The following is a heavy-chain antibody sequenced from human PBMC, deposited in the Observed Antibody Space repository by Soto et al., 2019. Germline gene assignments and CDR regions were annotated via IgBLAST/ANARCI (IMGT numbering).Heavy chain of an antibody. Sequence: EVQLVESGGGLVKPGGSLRLSCAGSGFTFSSSSMNWVRQSPGKELEWVSSISGTSDYIYYADSVKGRFTISRDNAKNSLYLQMNSLRVEDTAVYRCARGASYYGSGSYYPFDYWGQGTLVTVSS. CDR1: GFTFSSSS. J-gene: IGHJ4*02. D-gene: IGHD3-10*01. V-gene: IGHV3-21*01. CDR3: ARGASYYGSGSYYPFDY. CDR2: ISGTSDYI.